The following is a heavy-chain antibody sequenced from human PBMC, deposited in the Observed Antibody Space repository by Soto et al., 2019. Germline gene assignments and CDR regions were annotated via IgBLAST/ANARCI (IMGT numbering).Heavy chain of an antibody. CDR1: GGSISSGGYY. CDR2: IYYSGST. Sequence: SETLSLTCTVSGGSISSGGYYWSWIRQHPGKGLEWIGYIYYSGSTYYNPSLKSRVTISVDTSKNQFSLKLSSVTAADTAVYCCARGNSYSSSQVYVWGQGTLVTVSS. J-gene: IGHJ4*02. CDR3: ARGNSYSSSQVYV. D-gene: IGHD6-6*01. V-gene: IGHV4-31*02.